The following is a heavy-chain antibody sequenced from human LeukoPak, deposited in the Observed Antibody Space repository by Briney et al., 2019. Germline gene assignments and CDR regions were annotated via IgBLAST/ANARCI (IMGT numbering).Heavy chain of an antibody. J-gene: IGHJ6*03. CDR2: IIPIFGTA. D-gene: IGHD5-12*01. CDR1: GGTFSSYA. Sequence: ASVKVSCKASGGTFSSYAISWVRQAPGQGLEWMGGIIPIFGTANYAQKLQGRVTITTDESTSTAHMELSSLRSEDTAVYYCARASKYGGYDYTLWYYYYHMDVWGKGTTVTVSS. V-gene: IGHV1-69*05. CDR3: ARASKYGGYDYTLWYYYYHMDV.